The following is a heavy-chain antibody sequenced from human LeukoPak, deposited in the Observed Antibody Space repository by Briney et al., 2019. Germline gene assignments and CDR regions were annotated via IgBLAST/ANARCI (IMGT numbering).Heavy chain of an antibody. J-gene: IGHJ4*02. D-gene: IGHD3-16*01. CDR2: ISGSGGST. CDR3: ATSIMGLQYDY. CDR1: GFTFSSYW. V-gene: IGHV3-23*01. Sequence: PGGSLRLSCSASGFTFSSYWMSWVRQAPGKGLEWVSAISGSGGSTYYADSVKGRFTISRDNSKNTLYLQMNSLRAEDTAVYYCATSIMGLQYDYWGQGTLVTVSS.